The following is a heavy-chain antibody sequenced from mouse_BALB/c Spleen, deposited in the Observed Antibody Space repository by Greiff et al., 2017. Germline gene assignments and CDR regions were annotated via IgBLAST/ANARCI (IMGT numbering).Heavy chain of an antibody. Sequence: QVQLQQSGAELVRPGTSVKVSCKASGYAFTNYLIEWVKQRPGQGLEWIGVINPGSDGTNYNEKFKGKATLTADKSSSTAYMQLSSLTSDDSAVYFCAREGWYHVRDYWGQGTSVTVSS. CDR2: INPGSDGT. CDR1: GYAFTNYL. V-gene: IGHV1-54*01. CDR3: AREGWYHVRDY. D-gene: IGHD1-1*02. J-gene: IGHJ4*01.